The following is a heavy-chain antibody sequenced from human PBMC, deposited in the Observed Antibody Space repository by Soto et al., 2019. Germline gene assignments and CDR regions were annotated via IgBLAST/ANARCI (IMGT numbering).Heavy chain of an antibody. Sequence: QVQLVESGGGVVQPGRSLRLSCAASGFTFSHYAMHWVRQAPGKGLEWVAPMSYDGSNEYYADSVKGRFTISRDNSKNPLYMQLSSLRAEDKAVYYCAIDGSHNFDNWGQGTLVTVSS. CDR2: MSYDGSNE. J-gene: IGHJ4*02. CDR1: GFTFSHYA. CDR3: AIDGSHNFDN. V-gene: IGHV3-30*03. D-gene: IGHD1-26*01.